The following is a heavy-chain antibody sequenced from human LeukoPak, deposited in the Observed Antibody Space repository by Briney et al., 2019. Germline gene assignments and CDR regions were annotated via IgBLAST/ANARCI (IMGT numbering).Heavy chain of an antibody. Sequence: PGGSLRLSCAASGFTVSSNYMSWVRQAPGKGLEWVSIIYSGGSTYYADSVKGRFTISRDNSKNTLYLQMNSLRAEDTAVYYCARAWSGTRYYFDYWGQGTLFTVSS. CDR1: GFTVSSNY. CDR3: ARAWSGTRYYFDY. V-gene: IGHV3-66*01. J-gene: IGHJ4*02. D-gene: IGHD3-3*01. CDR2: IYSGGST.